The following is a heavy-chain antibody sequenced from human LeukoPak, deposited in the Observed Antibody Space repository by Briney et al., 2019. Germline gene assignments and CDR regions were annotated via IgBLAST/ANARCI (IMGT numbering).Heavy chain of an antibody. J-gene: IGHJ4*02. V-gene: IGHV3-43*02. CDR2: ISGDGGST. CDR1: GFTFDDYA. CDR3: ATSDFAAHFDY. D-gene: IGHD2/OR15-2a*01. Sequence: GGSLRLSCAASGFTFDDYAMHWVRQAPGKGLEWVSLISGDGGSTYYADSVKGRFAISRDNSKNSLYLQMNSLGTEDTALYYCATSDFAAHFDYWGQGTLVTVSS.